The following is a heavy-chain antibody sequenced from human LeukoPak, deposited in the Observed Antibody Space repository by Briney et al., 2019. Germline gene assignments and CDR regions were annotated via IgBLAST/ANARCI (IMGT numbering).Heavy chain of an antibody. J-gene: IGHJ4*02. CDR3: ARIRRSDILTGYYDY. CDR2: IYYSGST. D-gene: IGHD3-9*01. CDR1: GGSISSGGYC. V-gene: IGHV4-31*03. Sequence: SQTLSLTCTVSGGSISSGGYCWSWIRQHPGKGLEWIGYIYYSGSTYYNPSLKSRVTISVDTSMNQFSLKLSSVTAADTAVYYCARIRRSDILTGYYDYWGQGTLVTVSS.